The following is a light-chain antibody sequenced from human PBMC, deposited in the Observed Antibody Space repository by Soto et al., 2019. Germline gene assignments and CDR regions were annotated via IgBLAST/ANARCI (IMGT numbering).Light chain of an antibody. J-gene: IGKJ1*01. CDR2: AAY. Sequence: DIQLTQSPSSLSASVGDRVTITCRASQGVSNYLAWYQQKPGKPPTLLSYAAYALQSGVPSRFSGSRSGTDFAHIITSLQPEDVATYYCQEDAGAPRTFGQGTNVEVK. CDR1: QGVSNY. V-gene: IGKV1-27*01. CDR3: QEDAGAPRT.